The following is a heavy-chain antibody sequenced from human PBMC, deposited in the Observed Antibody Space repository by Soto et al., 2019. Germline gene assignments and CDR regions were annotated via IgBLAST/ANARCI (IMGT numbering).Heavy chain of an antibody. CDR1: PFTFINAW. V-gene: IGHV3-15*01. D-gene: IGHD3-16*01. CDR2: IKSETAGGAT. J-gene: IGHJ5*02. Sequence: PGGALRLPCAASPFTFINAWMRLVRQAPGKGQKWAGHIKSETAGGATDYAAPVKGRVSISRDVSNNTLYLQMYSLDTEDTGVYYCTTDGTITFGGVLLPNWFEPWDQGTLVTF. CDR3: TTDGTITFGGVLLPNWFEP.